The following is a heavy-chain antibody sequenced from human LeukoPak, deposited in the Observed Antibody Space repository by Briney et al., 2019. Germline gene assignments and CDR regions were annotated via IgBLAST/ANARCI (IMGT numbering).Heavy chain of an antibody. CDR1: GGSISSSSYY. CDR3: AFVSRWSSSSPLDY. V-gene: IGHV4-39*01. Sequence: PSETLSLTCTVSGGSISSSSYYWGWIRQPPGKGLEWIGSIYYSGGTYYNPSLKSRVTISVDTSKNQFSLKLSSVTAADTAVYYCAFVSRWSSSSPLDYWGQGTLVTVSS. CDR2: IYYSGGT. D-gene: IGHD6-6*01. J-gene: IGHJ4*02.